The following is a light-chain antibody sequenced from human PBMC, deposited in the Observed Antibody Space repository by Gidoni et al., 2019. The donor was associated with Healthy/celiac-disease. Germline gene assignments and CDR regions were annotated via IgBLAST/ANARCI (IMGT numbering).Light chain of an antibody. J-gene: IGKJ3*01. CDR2: GAS. V-gene: IGKV4-1*01. Sequence: DIVMTQYPDSLAVSLGERATINCKSSQSALYSSNNKNYLAWYQQKPGKPPKLLIYGASTRESGVPDRFSGSGSGTDFTLTISSLQAEDVAVYYCQQYYSTPPTFGPGTKVDIK. CDR3: QQYYSTPPT. CDR1: QSALYSSNNKNY.